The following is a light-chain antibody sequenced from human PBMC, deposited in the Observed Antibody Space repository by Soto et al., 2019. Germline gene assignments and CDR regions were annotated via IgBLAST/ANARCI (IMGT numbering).Light chain of an antibody. CDR3: QQYYSSPWT. V-gene: IGKV3-20*01. CDR2: GAS. J-gene: IGKJ1*01. Sequence: EIVLTQSPGTLSLSPGERATLSCRASQSVSRSYLAWYQQKLGQAPRLLIYGASSRATGITDRFSGSGSGTDFTLTISRLEPEDFAVYYCQQYYSSPWTFGQGTKVEIK. CDR1: QSVSRSY.